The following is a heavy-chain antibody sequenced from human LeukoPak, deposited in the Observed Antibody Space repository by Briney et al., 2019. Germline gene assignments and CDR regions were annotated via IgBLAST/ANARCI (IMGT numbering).Heavy chain of an antibody. Sequence: SETLSLTCTVSGGSISSYYWSWIRQPPGKGLEWIGYIYYSGSTNYNPSLKSRVTISVDTSKNQFSLKLSSVTAADTAVYYCARDQPDYGEGYYFDYWGQGTLVTVSS. CDR2: IYYSGST. CDR3: ARDQPDYGEGYYFDY. D-gene: IGHD4-17*01. V-gene: IGHV4-59*01. J-gene: IGHJ4*02. CDR1: GGSISSYY.